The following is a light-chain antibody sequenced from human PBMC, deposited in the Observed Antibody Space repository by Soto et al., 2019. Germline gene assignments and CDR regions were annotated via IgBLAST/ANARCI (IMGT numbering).Light chain of an antibody. CDR2: GAS. Sequence: EIVLTQSPATLSSFPGDRVTLSCRASQYINTRLAWYQHRPGQAPRLLIYGASTRATGIPARFSGSGSGTEFTLTISSLQSEDFGVYYCQQYNNWPRAFGQGTKVDIK. CDR3: QQYNNWPRA. J-gene: IGKJ1*01. V-gene: IGKV3-15*01. CDR1: QYINTR.